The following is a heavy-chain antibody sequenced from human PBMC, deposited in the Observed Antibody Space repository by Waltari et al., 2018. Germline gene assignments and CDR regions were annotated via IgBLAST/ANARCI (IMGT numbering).Heavy chain of an antibody. D-gene: IGHD3-9*01. Sequence: EVLLVESGGGMVQPVRSLTLSCAAYNFDFGEYCMSWVRQAPGKGLEWVGFIRIKAYGETTEYAASVKGRFIISRDDSRSIAYLQMNSLKTEDTAVYYCTRVLRYFDWSTKDYWGQGTLVTVSS. CDR2: IRIKAYGETT. CDR1: NFDFGEYC. J-gene: IGHJ4*02. CDR3: TRVLRYFDWSTKDY. V-gene: IGHV3-49*04.